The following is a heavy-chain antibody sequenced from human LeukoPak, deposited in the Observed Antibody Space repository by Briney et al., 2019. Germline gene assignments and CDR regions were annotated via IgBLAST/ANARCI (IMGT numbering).Heavy chain of an antibody. CDR2: IYTSGST. CDR3: AIEYYYDSAIPGGAFDI. Sequence: PETLSLTCTVSGGSISSYYWSWIRQPAGKGLEWIGRIYTSGSTYYNPSLKSRVTISVDTSKNQFSLKLSSVTAADTAVYYCAIEYYYDSAIPGGAFDIWGQGTMVTVSS. D-gene: IGHD3-22*01. J-gene: IGHJ3*02. V-gene: IGHV4-4*07. CDR1: GGSISSYY.